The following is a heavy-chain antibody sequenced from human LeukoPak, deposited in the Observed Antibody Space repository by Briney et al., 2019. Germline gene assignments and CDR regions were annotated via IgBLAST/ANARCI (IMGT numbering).Heavy chain of an antibody. V-gene: IGHV4-39*07. J-gene: IGHJ4*02. CDR1: GGSISSSSYY. D-gene: IGHD6-19*01. Sequence: PSETLSLTCTVSGGSISSSSYYWGWIRQPPGKGLEWIGSIYYSGSTYYNPSLKSRVTISVDTSKNQFFLKLSSVTAADTAVYYCAREESGWYRGRDYWGQGTLVTVSS. CDR3: AREESGWYRGRDY. CDR2: IYYSGST.